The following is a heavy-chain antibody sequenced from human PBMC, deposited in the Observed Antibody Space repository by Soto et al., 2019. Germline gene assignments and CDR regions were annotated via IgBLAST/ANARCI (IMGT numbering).Heavy chain of an antibody. D-gene: IGHD4-17*01. CDR1: GGTFSSYA. CDR3: ARVSGGGDYPIPAV. Sequence: QVQLVQSGAEVKKPGSSVKVSCKASGGTFSSYAISWVRQAPGQGLEWMGGIIPIFGTANYAQKFQGRVTXXAXEXXSTAYMELSSLRSEDTAVYYCARVSGGGDYPIPAVWGQGTTVTVSS. CDR2: IIPIFGTA. V-gene: IGHV1-69*12. J-gene: IGHJ6*02.